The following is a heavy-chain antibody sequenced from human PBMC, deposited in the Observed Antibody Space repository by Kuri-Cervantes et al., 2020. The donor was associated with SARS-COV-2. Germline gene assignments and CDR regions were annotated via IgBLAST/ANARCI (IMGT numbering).Heavy chain of an antibody. J-gene: IGHJ4*02. CDR1: GGSISSDY. V-gene: IGHV4-59*01. CDR3: ASIDYDSIEGYFDY. CDR2: MYYSGST. Sequence: GSLRLSCTVSGGSISSDYWSWIRQPPGKGLEWIGHMYYSGSTNYNPSLKSRVTIPIDTSKNQFSLNLRSVTPADTAVYYCASIDYDSIEGYFDYWGQGTLVTVS. D-gene: IGHD3-22*01.